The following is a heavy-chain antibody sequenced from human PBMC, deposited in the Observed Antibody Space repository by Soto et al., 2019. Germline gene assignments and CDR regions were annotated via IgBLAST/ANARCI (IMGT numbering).Heavy chain of an antibody. Sequence: SETLSLTCTVSGGSISSGDYYWSWIRQPPGKGLEWIGYIYYSGSTYYNPSLKSRVTISVDTSKNQFSLKLSSVTAADTAVSYSANTGHDSRGRDAFDIWGQGTKVTVS. V-gene: IGHV4-30-4*01. J-gene: IGHJ3*02. CDR2: IYYSGST. D-gene: IGHD6-19*01. CDR3: ANTGHDSRGRDAFDI. CDR1: GGSISSGDYY.